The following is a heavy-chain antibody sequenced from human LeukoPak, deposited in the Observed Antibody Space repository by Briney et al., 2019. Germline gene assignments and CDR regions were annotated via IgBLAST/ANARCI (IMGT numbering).Heavy chain of an antibody. CDR3: ARYGGAAVVFDY. CDR2: ISGGDGDT. D-gene: IGHD6-13*01. V-gene: IGHV3-23*01. Sequence: PGGALRLSCAASGFTFSSYAMSWVRQAPGKGPEWVSVISGGDGDTYYPDAVKGRFTISRDNSNNRLYMQMNSLRAEDTAIYYCARYGGAAVVFDYWGQGTLVTVSS. CDR1: GFTFSSYA. J-gene: IGHJ4*02.